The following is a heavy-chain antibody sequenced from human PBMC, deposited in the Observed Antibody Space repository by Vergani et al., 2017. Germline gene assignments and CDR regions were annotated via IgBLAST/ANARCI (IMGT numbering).Heavy chain of an antibody. CDR1: GFTFSSYG. V-gene: IGHV3-30*19. CDR3: ARDLCTNGVCYAFDY. J-gene: IGHJ4*02. D-gene: IGHD2-8*01. Sequence: VQLVESGGGVVQPGRSLRLSCAASGFTFSSYGMHWVRQAPGKGLEWVAVISYDGSNKYYADSVKGRFTISRDNSKNTLYLQMNSLRAEDTAVYYCARDLCTNGVCYAFDYWGQGTLVTVPS. CDR2: ISYDGSNK.